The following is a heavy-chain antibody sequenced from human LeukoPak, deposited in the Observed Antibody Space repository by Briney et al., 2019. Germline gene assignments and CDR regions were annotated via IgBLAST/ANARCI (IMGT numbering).Heavy chain of an antibody. CDR1: GFTFSSYE. D-gene: IGHD3/OR15-3a*01. Sequence: PGGSLRLSCAASGFTFSSYEMNWVRQAPGKGLEWVSYISSSGSTIYYADSVKGRFTISRDNAKNSLYLRMNSLRAEDTAVYYCARAILGLNDYWGQGTLVTVSS. V-gene: IGHV3-48*03. CDR2: ISSSGSTI. J-gene: IGHJ4*02. CDR3: ARAILGLNDY.